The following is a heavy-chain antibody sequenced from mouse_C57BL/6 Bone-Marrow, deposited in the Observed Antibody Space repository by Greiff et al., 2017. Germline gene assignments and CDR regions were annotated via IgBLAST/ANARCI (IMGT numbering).Heavy chain of an antibody. V-gene: IGHV1-53*01. CDR1: GYTFTSYW. CDR2: INPSNGGT. Sequence: QVQLQQPGTELVKPGASVKLSCKASGYTFTSYWMHWVKQRPGQGLEWIGNINPSNGGTNYNEKFKSKATLTVDKSSNTAYLQLSSLTSEDTAVYYCTTLTTVVAHWYFDVWGTGTTVTVSS. J-gene: IGHJ1*03. D-gene: IGHD1-1*01. CDR3: TTLTTVVAHWYFDV.